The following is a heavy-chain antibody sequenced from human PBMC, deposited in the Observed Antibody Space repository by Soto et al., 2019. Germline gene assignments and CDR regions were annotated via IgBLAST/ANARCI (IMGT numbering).Heavy chain of an antibody. V-gene: IGHV3-23*01. CDR1: GFTFSSYA. J-gene: IGHJ4*02. CDR3: AKDRASSIGARSFDY. D-gene: IGHD6-6*01. Sequence: PGGSLRLSCAASGFTFSSYAMIWVRQAPGKGLEWVSGIRGSGGNTYYADSVKGRLTISRDNSKNTLYLQMNSLRADDTAVYYCAKDRASSIGARSFDYWGQGTLVTFSS. CDR2: IRGSGGNT.